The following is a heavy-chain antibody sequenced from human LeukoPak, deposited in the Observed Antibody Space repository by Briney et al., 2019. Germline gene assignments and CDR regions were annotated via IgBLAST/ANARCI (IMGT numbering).Heavy chain of an antibody. CDR3: AKGQSGSYYLGRAFDI. V-gene: IGHV3-23*01. CDR1: GFTFSSYA. J-gene: IGHJ3*02. Sequence: GSLRLSCAASGFTFSSYAMSWVRQAPGKGLEWVSAISGSGGSTYYADSVKGRFTISRDNSKNTLYLQMNSLRAEDTAVYYCAKGQSGSYYLGRAFDIWGQGTMVTVSS. CDR2: ISGSGGST. D-gene: IGHD1-26*01.